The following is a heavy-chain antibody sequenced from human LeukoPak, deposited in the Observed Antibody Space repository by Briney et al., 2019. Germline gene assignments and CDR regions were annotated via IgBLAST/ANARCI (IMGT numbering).Heavy chain of an antibody. Sequence: GGSLRLSCAASGFTFSSYEMNWVRQAPGKGLEWFSYISSSGSTIYYADSVKGRFTISRDNAKNSLYLQMNSLRAEDTAVYYCAREGASITGTTIPFDYWGQGTLVTVSS. CDR2: ISSSGSTI. J-gene: IGHJ4*02. D-gene: IGHD1-7*01. V-gene: IGHV3-48*03. CDR1: GFTFSSYE. CDR3: AREGASITGTTIPFDY.